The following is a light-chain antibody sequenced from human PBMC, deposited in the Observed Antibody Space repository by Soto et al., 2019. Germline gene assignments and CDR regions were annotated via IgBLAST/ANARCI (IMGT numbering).Light chain of an antibody. CDR3: QQSYSTPT. V-gene: IGKV1-39*01. Sequence: DIQMTQSPSSLSASVGDRVTITCRASQSISTSLNWYQQKPGKAPKLLIHTTSSLQRGVPSWCSGSGSGTDITLTIASLPPDVFATYYYQQSYSTPTFGQGTKVEIK. CDR2: TTS. CDR1: QSISTS. J-gene: IGKJ2*01.